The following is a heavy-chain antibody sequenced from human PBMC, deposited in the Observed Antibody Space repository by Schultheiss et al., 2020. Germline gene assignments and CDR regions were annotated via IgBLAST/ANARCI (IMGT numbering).Heavy chain of an antibody. V-gene: IGHV4-61*05. CDR3: ARGPRPIHWSSFYGPYSYMDV. Sequence: SQTLSLTCTVSGGSISSSSYYWGWIRQPPGKGLEWIGSIYYSGSTTYNPSLKSRVTMSGDTSRNQFYLRLRSLTPADTAVYYCARGPRPIHWSSFYGPYSYMDVWGTGTTVTVSS. CDR1: GGSISSSSYY. D-gene: IGHD3-3*01. CDR2: IYYSGST. J-gene: IGHJ6*03.